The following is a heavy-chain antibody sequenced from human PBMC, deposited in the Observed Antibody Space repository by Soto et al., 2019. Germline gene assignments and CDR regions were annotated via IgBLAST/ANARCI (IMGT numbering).Heavy chain of an antibody. CDR2: IYYAGTT. J-gene: IGHJ4*02. D-gene: IGHD3-9*01. V-gene: IGHV4-59*08. CDR3: TRARYFDWIPSIPGLDY. CDR1: GGSFSPNY. Sequence: PSETLSLTCTVSGGSFSPNYWSWIRQSPGKGLEWIGYIYYAGTTSYNPSLKSRATISLETSKSQFSLKVTSVTAADTAVYFCTRARYFDWIPSIPGLDYWGPGTLVTVSS.